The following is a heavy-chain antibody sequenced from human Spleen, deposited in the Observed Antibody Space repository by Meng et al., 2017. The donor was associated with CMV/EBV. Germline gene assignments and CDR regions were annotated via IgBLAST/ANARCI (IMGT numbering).Heavy chain of an antibody. CDR3: ARASSRNLYCSSTSCYFDY. J-gene: IGHJ4*02. Sequence: SVKVSCKASGGTFSSYAISWVRQAPGQGLEWMGGIIPIFGTANYAQKFQGRVTITTDESTSTAYMGLSSLRSEDTAVYYWARASSRNLYCSSTSCYFDYWGQGTLVTVSS. CDR1: GGTFSSYA. V-gene: IGHV1-69*05. D-gene: IGHD2-2*01. CDR2: IIPIFGTA.